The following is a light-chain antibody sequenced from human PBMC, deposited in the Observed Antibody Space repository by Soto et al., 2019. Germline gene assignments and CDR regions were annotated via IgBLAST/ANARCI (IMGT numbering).Light chain of an antibody. CDR3: QQGHSMPFT. CDR1: QSITIS. Sequence: DIQMTQSPSSLSASVGDRVTIPGRAIQSITISLNWYQHKPGKAPTLVVYAASSLQSGVPSRFSGSGSGTDFTLTISSLQPEDFATYFCQQGHSMPFTFGPGTKVDIK. V-gene: IGKV1-39*01. CDR2: AAS. J-gene: IGKJ3*01.